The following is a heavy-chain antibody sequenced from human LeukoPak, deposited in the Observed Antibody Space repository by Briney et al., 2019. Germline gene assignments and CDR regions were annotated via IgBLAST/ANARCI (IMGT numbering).Heavy chain of an antibody. CDR2: VYYTGST. CDR1: GDSIGSYY. V-gene: IGHV4-59*12. Sequence: SETLSLTCTVSGDSIGSYYWSWLRQPPGEGLEWIGYVYYTGSTNYNPSLKRRVTISVDTSKNHFSLNLRSVTAADTAIYYCARDVRYASGWSTPESWGQGTLVTVSS. J-gene: IGHJ5*02. CDR3: ARDVRYASGWSTPES. D-gene: IGHD6-19*01.